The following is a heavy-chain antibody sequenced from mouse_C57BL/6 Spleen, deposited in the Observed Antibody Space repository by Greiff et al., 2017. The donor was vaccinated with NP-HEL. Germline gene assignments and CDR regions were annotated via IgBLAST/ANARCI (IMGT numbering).Heavy chain of an antibody. CDR2: INPSSGYT. V-gene: IGHV1-4*01. Sequence: QVQLQQSGAELARPGASVKMSCKASGYTFTSYTMHWVKQRPGQGLEWIGYINPSSGYTKYNQKFKDKATLTADKSSSTAYMQLSSLTSEDSAVYYCAREKLSNYDAMDYWGQGTSVTVSS. D-gene: IGHD2-5*01. J-gene: IGHJ4*01. CDR1: GYTFTSYT. CDR3: AREKLSNYDAMDY.